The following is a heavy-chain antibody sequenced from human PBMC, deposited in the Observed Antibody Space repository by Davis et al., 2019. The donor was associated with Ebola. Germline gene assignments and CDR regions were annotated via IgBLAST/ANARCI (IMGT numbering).Heavy chain of an antibody. CDR1: GYNFPSYW. CDR3: ARRRVDYTWYY. V-gene: IGHV5-51*01. Sequence: GESLKISCKGSGYNFPSYWIAWVRQMPGKGLEWMGIIYPGDSDTRYSPSFQGQVIISADKSINTAYLKWSSLKASDTATYFCARRRVDYTWYYWGQGTLVSVSS. CDR2: IYPGDSDT. J-gene: IGHJ4*02. D-gene: IGHD4-11*01.